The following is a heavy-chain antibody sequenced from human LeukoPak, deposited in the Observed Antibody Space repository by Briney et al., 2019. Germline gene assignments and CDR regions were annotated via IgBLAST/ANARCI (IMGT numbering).Heavy chain of an antibody. CDR3: ARTDYGDYENWFDP. V-gene: IGHV1-8*03. CDR1: GYTFTHYA. CDR2: MNPNSGNT. J-gene: IGHJ5*02. Sequence: ASVKVSCKASGYTFTHYAMNWVRQATGQGLEWMGWMNPNSGNTGYAQKFQGRVTITRNTSISTAYMELSSLRSEDTAVYYCARTDYGDYENWFDPWGQGTLVTVSS. D-gene: IGHD4-17*01.